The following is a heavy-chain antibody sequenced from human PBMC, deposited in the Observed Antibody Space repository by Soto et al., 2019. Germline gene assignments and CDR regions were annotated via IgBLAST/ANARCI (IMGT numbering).Heavy chain of an antibody. V-gene: IGHV3-33*01. CDR2: IWYDGSNK. Sequence: QVQLEQYGGGVVQPGTSLTLSCAASGFTFSSNGMHWVRQAPGKGLEWVAAIWYDGSNKYYADSVEGRFFISRDNSKNILYLQMNSLRAEDTAVYYCARWGNNKKLDYWGQGTLVTVPS. J-gene: IGHJ4*02. D-gene: IGHD3-16*01. CDR3: ARWGNNKKLDY. CDR1: GFTFSSNG.